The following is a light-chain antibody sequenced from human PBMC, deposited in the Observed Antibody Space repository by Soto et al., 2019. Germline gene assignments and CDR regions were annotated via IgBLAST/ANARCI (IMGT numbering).Light chain of an antibody. CDR2: SAS. J-gene: IGKJ5*01. Sequence: QLTQSLSSLSETNGDRVTITCRASQGISSDLAWYQQKPGKAPKLLIYSASTLQNGVPSRFSGSGSGTDFTLTISGLQPEDFATYYCQQLNSYLVTCGHGTRLEIK. CDR1: QGISSD. V-gene: IGKV1-9*01. CDR3: QQLNSYLVT.